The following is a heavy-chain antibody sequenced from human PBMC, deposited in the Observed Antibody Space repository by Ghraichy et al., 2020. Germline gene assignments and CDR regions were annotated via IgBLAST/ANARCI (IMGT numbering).Heavy chain of an antibody. Sequence: GGSLRLSCAASGFTFSSYWMSWVRQAPGKGLEWVANIKHDGSEKYYVDSVKGRFTISRDNAKNSLYMQMNSLRAEDTAVYYCARDNQYYYGSGSYYNTHFDYWGQGTLVTVSS. J-gene: IGHJ4*02. CDR2: IKHDGSEK. D-gene: IGHD3-10*01. V-gene: IGHV3-7*03. CDR3: ARDNQYYYGSGSYYNTHFDY. CDR1: GFTFSSYW.